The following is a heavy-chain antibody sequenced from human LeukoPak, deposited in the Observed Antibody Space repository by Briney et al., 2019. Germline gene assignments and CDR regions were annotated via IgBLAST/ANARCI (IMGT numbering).Heavy chain of an antibody. CDR3: TTDHLSMVRGVIMNWFDP. CDR2: IKSKTDGGTT. D-gene: IGHD3-10*01. Sequence: GGSLRLSCAASGFTFSSYAMSWVRQAPGKGLEWVGRIKSKTDGGTTDYAAPVKGRFTISRDDSKNTLYLQMNSLKTEDTAVYYCTTDHLSMVRGVIMNWFDPWGQGTLVTVSS. V-gene: IGHV3-15*01. J-gene: IGHJ5*02. CDR1: GFTFSSYA.